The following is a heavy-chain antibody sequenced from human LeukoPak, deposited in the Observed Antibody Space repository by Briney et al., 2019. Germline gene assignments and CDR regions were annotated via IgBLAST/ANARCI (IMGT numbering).Heavy chain of an antibody. CDR3: ASGYRFRN. Sequence: ASVKVSCKASGYPFTDYYMHWVRQAPGQGLEWMGWINPNRGGTDYAQKFQGRVTMTRDTSVSTAYMELSRLRYDDTAVYYCASGYRFRNWGQGTLVTVSS. V-gene: IGHV1-2*02. D-gene: IGHD5-18*01. CDR1: GYPFTDYY. J-gene: IGHJ4*02. CDR2: INPNRGGT.